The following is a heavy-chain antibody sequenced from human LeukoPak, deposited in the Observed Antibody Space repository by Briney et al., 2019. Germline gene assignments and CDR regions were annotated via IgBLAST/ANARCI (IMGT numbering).Heavy chain of an antibody. CDR3: AEVGPLCSSTSCYNMGYYYYGMDV. D-gene: IGHD2-2*02. J-gene: IGHJ6*02. CDR2: ISGSGGST. CDR1: GFTFSSYA. V-gene: IGHV3-23*01. Sequence: PGGSLRLSCAASGFTFSSYAMSWVRQAPGKGLEWVSAISGSGGSTHYADSVKGRFTISRDNSKNTLYLQMNSLRAEDTAVYYCAEVGPLCSSTSCYNMGYYYYGMDVWGQGTTVTVSS.